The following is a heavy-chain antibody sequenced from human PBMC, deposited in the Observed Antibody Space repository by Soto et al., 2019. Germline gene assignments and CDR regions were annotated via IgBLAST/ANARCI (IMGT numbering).Heavy chain of an antibody. CDR1: GFTFSSYG. CDR3: ARDWIGMDV. CDR2: IWYDGSNK. Sequence: QVQLVESGGGVVQPGRSLRLSCAASGFTFSSYGIHWVRQAPGKGLEWVAVIWYDGSNKYYADSVKGRFSISRDNSKNTVHLQMNSLIAEDTAEYHCARDWIGMDVWGQGTTVIVSS. D-gene: IGHD2-2*03. J-gene: IGHJ6*02. V-gene: IGHV3-33*01.